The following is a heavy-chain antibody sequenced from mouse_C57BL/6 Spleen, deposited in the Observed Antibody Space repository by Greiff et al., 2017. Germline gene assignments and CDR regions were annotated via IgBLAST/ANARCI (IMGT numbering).Heavy chain of an antibody. CDR1: GHTFTSYG. V-gene: IGHV1-81*01. D-gene: IGHD1-2*01. Sequence: VKLPESGAELARPGASVKLSCKASGHTFTSYGISGVKQRTGQGLAWIGEMYPRIGNTYYTEKFKGKATLTADKSSRTAYMELRSRTSEVSAVYFCARWDTADAMDYWVQGTSVTVSS. J-gene: IGHJ4*01. CDR3: ARWDTADAMDY. CDR2: MYPRIGNT.